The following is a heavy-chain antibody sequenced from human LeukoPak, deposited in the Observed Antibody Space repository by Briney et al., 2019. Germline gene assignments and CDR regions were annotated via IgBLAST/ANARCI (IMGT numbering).Heavy chain of an antibody. CDR1: GDSINSYH. D-gene: IGHD6-13*01. CDR3: ARGHTVGVYSSSWGFDY. J-gene: IGHJ4*02. V-gene: IGHV4-59*01. CDR2: FYYSGVT. Sequence: SETLSLTCTISGDSINSYHWSWLRQPPGSKLEWIGYFYYSGVTNYNPSLKSRVTMSLDTSKKQFSLKLNSVTAADTAVYYCARGHTVGVYSSSWGFDYGGQGTLVTVSS.